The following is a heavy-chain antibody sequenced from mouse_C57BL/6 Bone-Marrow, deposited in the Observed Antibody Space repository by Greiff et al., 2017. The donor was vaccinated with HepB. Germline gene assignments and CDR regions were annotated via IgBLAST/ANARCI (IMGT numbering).Heavy chain of an antibody. CDR2: IYPGDGDT. Sequence: VKLMESGAELVKPGASVKISCKASGYAFSSYWMNWVKQRPGKGLEWIGQIYPGDGDTNYNGKFKGKATLTADKSSSTAYMQLSSLTSEDSAVYFCARSLLLGAWFAYWGQGTRVTVSA. D-gene: IGHD2-3*01. V-gene: IGHV1-80*01. J-gene: IGHJ3*01. CDR3: ARSLLLGAWFAY. CDR1: GYAFSSYW.